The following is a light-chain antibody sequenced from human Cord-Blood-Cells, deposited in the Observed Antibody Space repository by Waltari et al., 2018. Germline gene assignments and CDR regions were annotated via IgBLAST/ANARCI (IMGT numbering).Light chain of an antibody. V-gene: IGLV2-8*01. CDR1: SSDVGGYNY. J-gene: IGLJ2*01. CDR2: EVS. Sequence: QSALTQPPSASGSPGQSVPISCTGTSSDVGGYNYVSWYQQHPDNAPKLMIYEVSKRPSCVPDRFSGSKSGNTAALTVSGLQAEDEADYYCSSYSGSNNYVVFGGGTKLTVL. CDR3: SSYSGSNNYVV.